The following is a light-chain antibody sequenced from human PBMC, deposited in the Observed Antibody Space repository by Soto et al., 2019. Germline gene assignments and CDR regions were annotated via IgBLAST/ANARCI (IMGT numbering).Light chain of an antibody. V-gene: IGKV1-39*01. Sequence: DIQMTQSPSSLSASVGDRVTITFRASQSISSYLNWYQQKPGKAPELLIYAASTLQSGVPSRFSGSGSGTDFTLTISCLQPEDFATYYCQQYYSFPPTFGQGTKVDIK. CDR1: QSISSY. J-gene: IGKJ1*01. CDR2: AAS. CDR3: QQYYSFPPT.